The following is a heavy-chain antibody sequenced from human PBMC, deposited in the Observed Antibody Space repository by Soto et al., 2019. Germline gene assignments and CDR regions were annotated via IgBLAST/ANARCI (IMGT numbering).Heavy chain of an antibody. CDR1: GESISGTIYY. Sequence: SETLSLTCIVSGESISGTIYYWGWIRQPPGKGLEWIGYIHSSGSTNYNPSLKNRLNISIDTSKNQVSLKVNSVTAADTAVYYCARDHPHSYGVYYFDYWGQGTPVTVSS. J-gene: IGHJ4*02. D-gene: IGHD5-18*01. CDR3: ARDHPHSYGVYYFDY. CDR2: IHSSGST. V-gene: IGHV4-39*07.